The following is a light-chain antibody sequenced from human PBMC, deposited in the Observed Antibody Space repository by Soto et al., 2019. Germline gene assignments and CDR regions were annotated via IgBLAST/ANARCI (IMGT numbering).Light chain of an antibody. J-gene: IGKJ2*01. CDR1: QSVSSSC. CDR2: DAS. CDR3: QQYGSLPHT. V-gene: IGKV3-20*01. Sequence: EIVLTQSPGTLSLSPGERATLSCRASQSVSSSCLAWYQQKPGQAPRLLIYDASSRAAGIPDRFSGSGSGTDFTLTIGGLEPEDFAVYYCQQYGSLPHTFGQGTNLEI.